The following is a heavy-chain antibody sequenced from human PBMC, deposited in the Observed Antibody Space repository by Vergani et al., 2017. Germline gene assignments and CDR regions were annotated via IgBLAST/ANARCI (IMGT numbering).Heavy chain of an antibody. CDR1: GFHFRNFA. CDR3: LKEKIDLGSYVFDS. Sequence: EVHLLESGGGLVQSGGFLRLSCAAFGFHFRNFAVSWVPQAPGRGLAWVSSISGPGLSTYYADSVKGRFSISKDNYKNTVFLQKHSLRAEDTAIYYCLKEKIDLGSYVFDSWGRGIKVAVSS. CDR2: ISGPGLST. J-gene: IGHJ4*01. D-gene: IGHD3-16*01. V-gene: IGHV3-23*01.